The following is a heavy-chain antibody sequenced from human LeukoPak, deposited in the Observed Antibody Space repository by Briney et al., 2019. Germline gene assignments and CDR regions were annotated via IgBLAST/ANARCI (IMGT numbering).Heavy chain of an antibody. J-gene: IGHJ5*02. D-gene: IGHD3-10*01. CDR3: ARDNSVGDIAWWFDP. CDR1: GYTFINNW. V-gene: IGHV1-46*01. Sequence: ASEKVSCKASGYTFINNWMHWVRQAPGQGLEWIGLINPTGTVTLYAQKFQGRVTMTRDMSTSTDYMELSSLRSEDTAVYYCARDNSVGDIAWWFDPWGQGTLVTVSS. CDR2: INPTGTVT.